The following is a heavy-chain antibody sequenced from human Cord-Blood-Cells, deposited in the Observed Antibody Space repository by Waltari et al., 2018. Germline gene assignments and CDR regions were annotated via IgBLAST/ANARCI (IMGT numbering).Heavy chain of an antibody. CDR1: GGSISSSSYY. J-gene: IGHJ2*01. V-gene: IGHV4-39*07. CDR2: IYYSGST. CDR3: ARAYDSSGYYYRGSYWYFDL. D-gene: IGHD3-22*01. Sequence: QLQLQESGPGLVKPSETLSLTCTVSGGSISSSSYYWGWIRQPPGKGLEWIGSIYYSGSTDYNPTLKRRVTISVDTSKNQFSLKLSSVTAADTAVYYCARAYDSSGYYYRGSYWYFDLWGRGTLVTVSS.